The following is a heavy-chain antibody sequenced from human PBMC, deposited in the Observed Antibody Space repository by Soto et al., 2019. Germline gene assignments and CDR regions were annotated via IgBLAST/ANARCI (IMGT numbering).Heavy chain of an antibody. V-gene: IGHV3-23*01. CDR2: ISGSGGST. Sequence: PGGSLRLSCAASGFTFSSYAMSWVRQAPGKGLEWVSAISGSGGSTYYAESVKGRFTISRDNSKNTLYLQMNSLRAEYTAVYYCARGEQLVWYYYGMDVWGQGTTVTVSS. CDR3: ARGEQLVWYYYGMDV. J-gene: IGHJ6*02. D-gene: IGHD6-13*01. CDR1: GFTFSSYA.